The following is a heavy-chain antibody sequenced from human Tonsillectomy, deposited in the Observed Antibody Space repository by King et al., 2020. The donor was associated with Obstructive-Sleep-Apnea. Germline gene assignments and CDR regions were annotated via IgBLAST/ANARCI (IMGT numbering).Heavy chain of an antibody. CDR1: GGSISSGGYY. CDR3: ARDSSSSGDAGFDP. Sequence: QLQESGPGLVKPSQTLSLTCTVPGGSISSGGYYWSWIRQHPGKGLEWIGYIYYSGSTYYNSSLKSRVTISVDTSKNQFSLKLSSVTAADTAVYYCARDSSSSGDAGFDPWGQGTLVTVSS. D-gene: IGHD6-25*01. J-gene: IGHJ5*02. V-gene: IGHV4-31*03. CDR2: IYYSGST.